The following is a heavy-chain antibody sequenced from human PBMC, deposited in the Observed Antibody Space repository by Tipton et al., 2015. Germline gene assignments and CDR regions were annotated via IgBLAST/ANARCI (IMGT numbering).Heavy chain of an antibody. CDR3: ATPLTWGSRYFDL. Sequence: TLSLTCNVSGDSISNSHNFWSWIRQSPGKGLEWIGSVVYRGGTYYSPLLKSRVTISIDAAQNHISLKMTSVTAADTAVYYCATPLTWGSRYFDLWGQGTLVTVSS. CDR1: GDSISNSHNF. CDR2: VVYRGGT. D-gene: IGHD7-27*01. V-gene: IGHV4-39*02. J-gene: IGHJ4*02.